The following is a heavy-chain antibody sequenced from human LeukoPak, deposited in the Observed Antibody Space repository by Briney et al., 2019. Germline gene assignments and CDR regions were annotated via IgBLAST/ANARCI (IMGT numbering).Heavy chain of an antibody. CDR2: INAGNGNI. CDR3: ARDLRITMVRGVTAGY. V-gene: IGHV1-3*01. D-gene: IGHD3-10*01. CDR1: GHTSTTYA. Sequence: GASVKVSCKASGHTSTTYAIHWVRQAPGQGLEWMGWINAGNGNIKYSQKFQGRVTITGDTSASTAYMELSSLRSEDTAVYYCARDLRITMVRGVTAGYWGQGTLVTVSS. J-gene: IGHJ4*02.